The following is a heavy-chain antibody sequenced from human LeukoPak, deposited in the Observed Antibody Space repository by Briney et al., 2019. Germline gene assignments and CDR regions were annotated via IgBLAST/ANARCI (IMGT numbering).Heavy chain of an antibody. CDR1: GDTFSSYA. V-gene: IGHV1-69*13. CDR2: IIPIFGTA. J-gene: IGHJ5*02. D-gene: IGHD3-16*01. Sequence: ASVKVSCKASGDTFSSYAISWVRQAPGQGLEWMGGIIPIFGTANYAQKFQGRVTITADESTSTAYMELSSLRSEDTAVYYCARDGGGWFDPWGQGTLVTVSS. CDR3: ARDGGGWFDP.